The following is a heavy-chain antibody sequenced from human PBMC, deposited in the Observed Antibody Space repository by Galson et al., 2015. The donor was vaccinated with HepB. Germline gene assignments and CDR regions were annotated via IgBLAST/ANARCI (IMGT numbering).Heavy chain of an antibody. CDR3: TTDITMIVVGPLGRAFDI. D-gene: IGHD3-22*01. J-gene: IGHJ3*02. V-gene: IGHV3-15*07. CDR2: IKSKTDGGTT. Sequence: SLRLSCAASGFTFSNAWMNWVRQAPGKGLEWVGRIKSKTDGGTTDYAAPVKGRFTISRDDSKTTLYLQMNSLKTEDTAAYYCTTDITMIVVGPLGRAFDIWGQGTMVTVSS. CDR1: GFTFSNAW.